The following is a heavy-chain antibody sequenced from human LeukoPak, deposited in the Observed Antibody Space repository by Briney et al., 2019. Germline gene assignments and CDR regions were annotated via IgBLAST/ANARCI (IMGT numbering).Heavy chain of an antibody. CDR3: ARDGGYCSGGSCYRYFDY. CDR2: INWNGGST. V-gene: IGHV3-20*04. CDR1: GFTLDDYG. J-gene: IGHJ4*02. Sequence: PGGSLRLSCAASGFTLDDYGMSWVRQAPGKGLEWVSGINWNGGSTGYADSVKGRFTISRGSAKNSLYLQMNSLRAEDTALYYCARDGGYCSGGSCYRYFDYWGQGTLVTVSS. D-gene: IGHD2-15*01.